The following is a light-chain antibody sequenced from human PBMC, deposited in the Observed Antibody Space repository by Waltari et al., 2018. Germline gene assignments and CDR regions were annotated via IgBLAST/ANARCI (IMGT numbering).Light chain of an antibody. Sequence: EIVLTQSPGPLSLSPGERATLSCRASQSVSSSYLAWYQQKPGQAPRLLMYLASSRATGIPDMFSGSGSGTDFTLTISRLEPEDFAVYYCQYYGSYTFGQGTKLAI. CDR3: QYYGSYT. CDR1: QSVSSSY. V-gene: IGKV3-20*01. CDR2: LAS. J-gene: IGKJ2*01.